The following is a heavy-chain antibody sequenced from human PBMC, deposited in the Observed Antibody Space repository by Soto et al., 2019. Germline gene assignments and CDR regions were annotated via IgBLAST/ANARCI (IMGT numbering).Heavy chain of an antibody. Sequence: QVSLVQSGAEVKKPGASVKVSCKASGYTFTSYYVHWVRQAPGQGLEWMGIINPSGATTTYAQNLQGRVAMTRDTSTSTVYMELSSLRSEDTAVYYCARGDCFSSSCYFKYWGQGTLVTVSS. CDR3: ARGDCFSSSCYFKY. V-gene: IGHV1-46*04. CDR2: INPSGATT. D-gene: IGHD2-2*01. J-gene: IGHJ4*02. CDR1: GYTFTSYY.